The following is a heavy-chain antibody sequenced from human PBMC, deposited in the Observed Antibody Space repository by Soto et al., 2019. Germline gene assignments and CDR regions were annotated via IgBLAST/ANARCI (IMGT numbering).Heavy chain of an antibody. CDR3: AREEVVVVPAAMGYYYYGMDV. D-gene: IGHD2-2*01. V-gene: IGHV1-69*01. CDR1: GGTFSSYA. Sequence: QVQLVQSGAEVKKPGSSVKVSCKASGGTFSSYAIIWVRQAPGQGLEWMGGIIPIFGTANYAQKFQGRVTITADESTSTAYMELSSLRSEDTAVYYCAREEVVVVPAAMGYYYYGMDVWGQGTTVTVSS. J-gene: IGHJ6*02. CDR2: IIPIFGTA.